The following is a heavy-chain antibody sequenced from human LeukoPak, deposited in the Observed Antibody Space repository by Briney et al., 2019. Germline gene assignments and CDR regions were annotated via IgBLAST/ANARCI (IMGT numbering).Heavy chain of an antibody. D-gene: IGHD5-24*01. V-gene: IGHV1-69*13. CDR2: IIPIFGTA. Sequence: GASVKVSCKASGGTFSSYAISWVRQAPGQGLEWMGGIIPIFGTANYALKFQGRVTITADESTSTAYMELSSLRPEDTAVYYCCRDGYNTGDYWGQGTLVTVSS. CDR3: CRDGYNTGDY. CDR1: GGTFSSYA. J-gene: IGHJ4*02.